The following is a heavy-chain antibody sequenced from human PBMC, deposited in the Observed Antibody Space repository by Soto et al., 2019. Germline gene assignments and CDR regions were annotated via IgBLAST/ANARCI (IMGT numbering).Heavy chain of an antibody. CDR1: GFTFDDYA. CDR3: AKDASSGYAGHAPFDY. V-gene: IGHV3-9*01. J-gene: IGHJ4*02. Sequence: EVQLVESGGGLVQPGRSLRLSCAASGFTFDDYAMHWVRQTPGKGLEWVSGISWKSEFIGYVDSVKGRFTISRDDAKNSLYLQMDSLRGEDTALYFCAKDASSGYAGHAPFDYCGQGTLVTVSS. D-gene: IGHD5-12*01. CDR2: ISWKSEFI.